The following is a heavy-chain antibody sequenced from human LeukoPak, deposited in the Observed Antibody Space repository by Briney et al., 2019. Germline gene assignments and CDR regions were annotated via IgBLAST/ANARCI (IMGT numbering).Heavy chain of an antibody. CDR2: ISSSGITI. CDR1: GFTFSSYD. Sequence: SGGSLRLSCAASGFTFSSYDMNWVRQAPGKGLEWVSYISSSGITIFYADSVKGRFTISRDNAKNSLYLQTNSLRSEDTALYYCARDQYGSGDGYYMDLWGKGTTVTISS. CDR3: ARDQYGSGDGYYMDL. V-gene: IGHV3-48*03. J-gene: IGHJ6*03. D-gene: IGHD3-10*01.